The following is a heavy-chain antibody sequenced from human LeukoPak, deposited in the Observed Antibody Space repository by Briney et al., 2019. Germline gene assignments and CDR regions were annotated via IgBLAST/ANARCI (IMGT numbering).Heavy chain of an antibody. CDR3: ARHYYDSSGPFDY. Sequence: SETLSLTCTVSGGSISSSSYYWGWIRQPPGKGLEWIGSIYYSGSTYYNPSLKSRVTISADTSKNQFSLKLSSVTAADTAVYYCARHYYDSSGPFDYWGQGTLVTVSS. V-gene: IGHV4-39*01. J-gene: IGHJ4*02. CDR1: GGSISSSSYY. D-gene: IGHD3-22*01. CDR2: IYYSGST.